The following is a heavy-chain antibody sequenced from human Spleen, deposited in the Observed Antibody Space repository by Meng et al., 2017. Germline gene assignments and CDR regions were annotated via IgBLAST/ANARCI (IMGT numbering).Heavy chain of an antibody. CDR3: ARTPLYHSSGYYTGLYYYGMDV. Sequence: GGSLRLSCAASGFTVSSNYMSWVRQAPGKGLEWVSVIYSGGSTYYADSVKGRFTISRDNSKNTLYLQMNSLRAEDTAVYYCARTPLYHSSGYYTGLYYYGMDVWGHGTTVTVSS. V-gene: IGHV3-66*02. J-gene: IGHJ6*02. CDR1: GFTVSSNY. D-gene: IGHD3-22*01. CDR2: IYSGGST.